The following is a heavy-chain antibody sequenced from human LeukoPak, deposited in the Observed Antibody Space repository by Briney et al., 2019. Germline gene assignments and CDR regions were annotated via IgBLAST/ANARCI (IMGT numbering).Heavy chain of an antibody. CDR2: IIPIFGTA. V-gene: IGHV1-69*01. CDR1: GGTSSSYA. Sequence: SVKVSCKASGGTSSSYAISWVRQAPGQGLEWMGGIIPIFGTANYAQKFQGRVTITADESTSTAYMELSSLRSEDTAVYYCARGEVRQDYYYYYMDVWGKGTTVTVSS. CDR3: ARGEVRQDYYYYYMDV. J-gene: IGHJ6*03. D-gene: IGHD1-26*01.